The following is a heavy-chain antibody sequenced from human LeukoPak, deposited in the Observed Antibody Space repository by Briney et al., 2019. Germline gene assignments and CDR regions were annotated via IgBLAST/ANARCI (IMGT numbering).Heavy chain of an antibody. CDR2: IYYSGST. J-gene: IGHJ3*02. CDR3: ARYCSGGSCYSPSLAFDI. CDR1: GGSISSGDYY. D-gene: IGHD2-15*01. Sequence: PSETLSLTFTVSGGSISSGDYYWSWIRQPPGKGLEWIGYIYYSGSTYYNPSLKSRVTISVDTSKNQFSLKLSSVTAADTAVYYCARYCSGGSCYSPSLAFDIWGQGTMVTVSS. V-gene: IGHV4-30-4*01.